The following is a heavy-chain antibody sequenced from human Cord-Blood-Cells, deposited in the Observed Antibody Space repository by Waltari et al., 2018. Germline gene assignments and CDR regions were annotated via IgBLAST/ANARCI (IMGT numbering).Heavy chain of an antibody. CDR2: IYSGGGT. CDR1: GFTVRSNY. J-gene: IGHJ3*02. V-gene: IGHV3-53*04. CDR3: AAVHSGSYAFDI. Sequence: EVQLVEFGGDLVQPGGSLRLSCAAPGFTVRSNYMSWVRQAPGKGQEWVSVIYSGGGTYYADSVKGRFTISRHNSKNTLYLQMNSLRAEDTAVYYCAAVHSGSYAFDIWGQGTMVTVSS. D-gene: IGHD3-10*01.